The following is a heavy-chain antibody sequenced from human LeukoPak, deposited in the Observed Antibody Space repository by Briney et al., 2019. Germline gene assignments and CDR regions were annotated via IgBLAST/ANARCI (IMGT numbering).Heavy chain of an antibody. V-gene: IGHV3-9*01. CDR3: AKDAVAGTVRSAFDI. CDR1: GFTFDDYA. Sequence: PGRSLRLSCAASGFTFDDYAMHWVRQAPGKGLEWVSGISWNSGSIGYADSVKGRFTISRDNAKNSLYLQMNSLRAEDTALYYCAKDAVAGTVRSAFDIWGQGTMVTVSS. J-gene: IGHJ3*02. CDR2: ISWNSGSI. D-gene: IGHD6-19*01.